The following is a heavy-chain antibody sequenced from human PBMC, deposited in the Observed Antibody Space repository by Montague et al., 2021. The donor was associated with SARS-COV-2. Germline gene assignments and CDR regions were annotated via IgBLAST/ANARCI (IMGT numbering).Heavy chain of an antibody. D-gene: IGHD3-22*01. V-gene: IGHV4-39*01. Sequence: SETLSLTCTVSGGSISSSSYYWGWNRQPPGKGLEWIGSNNYSGSTYHNPSLKIRVTISVDTSKNQFSLKLSSVTAADTAVYYCARHGITRIAMLVVVIGYFDYWGQGTLVTVSS. CDR3: ARHGITRIAMLVVVIGYFDY. J-gene: IGHJ4*02. CDR1: GGSISSSSYY. CDR2: NNYSGST.